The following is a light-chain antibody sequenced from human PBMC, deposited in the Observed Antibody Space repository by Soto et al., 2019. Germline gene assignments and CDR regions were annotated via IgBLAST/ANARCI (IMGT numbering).Light chain of an antibody. CDR2: WAS. Sequence: DVVMTQSPDSLAVSLGERATINCKSSQSLLYSSYNKNYLAWYHRKPGQPPKLLIYWASTRESGVPDRFSGSGSGTDFPLTNSSLQAKDVAVYYCQQYLSIPRTFVQGTKVEIK. J-gene: IGKJ1*01. CDR1: QSLLYSSYNKNY. V-gene: IGKV4-1*01. CDR3: QQYLSIPRT.